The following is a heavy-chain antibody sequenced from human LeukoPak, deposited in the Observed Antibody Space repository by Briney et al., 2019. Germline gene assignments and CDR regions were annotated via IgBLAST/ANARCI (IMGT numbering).Heavy chain of an antibody. D-gene: IGHD3-10*01. CDR1: GGSISSGGYY. CDR3: ARDLWFGEVGYGMDV. J-gene: IGHJ6*02. CDR2: INHSGST. V-gene: IGHV4-34*01. Sequence: SETLSLTCAVSGGSISSGGYYWSWIRQPPGKGLEWIGEINHSGSTNYNPSLKSRVTISVDTSKNQFSLKLSSVTAADTAVYYCARDLWFGEVGYGMDVWGQGTTVTVSS.